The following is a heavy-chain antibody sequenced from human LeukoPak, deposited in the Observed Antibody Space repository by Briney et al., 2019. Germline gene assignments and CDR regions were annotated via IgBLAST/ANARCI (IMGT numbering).Heavy chain of an antibody. D-gene: IGHD2-2*01. CDR1: GFTFSGYS. V-gene: IGHV3-21*01. CDR2: VSTTGYYI. CDR3: ARGGDCGTTSCYYFDF. Sequence: GGSLRLSCAASGFTFSGYSMNWVRQAPGKGLEWVSSVSTTGYYIYYADSVKGRFSISRDNAKNSLYLQMNSLRDEDTTVYYCARGGDCGTTSCYYFDFWGQGTRVTVSS. J-gene: IGHJ4*02.